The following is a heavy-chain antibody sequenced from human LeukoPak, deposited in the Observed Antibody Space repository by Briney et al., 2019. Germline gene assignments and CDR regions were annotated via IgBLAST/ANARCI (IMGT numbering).Heavy chain of an antibody. CDR1: GFTFSGFA. Sequence: GTLRLSCAASGFTFSGFAMSWIRQAPGKGLEWVSSISRSGESTFYADSVRGRFTISRDNSKNTVSLQMESLRAEDTAVYYCARGPTAPFDIWGQGTMVTVSS. D-gene: IGHD1-14*01. CDR2: ISRSGEST. J-gene: IGHJ3*02. CDR3: ARGPTAPFDI. V-gene: IGHV3-23*01.